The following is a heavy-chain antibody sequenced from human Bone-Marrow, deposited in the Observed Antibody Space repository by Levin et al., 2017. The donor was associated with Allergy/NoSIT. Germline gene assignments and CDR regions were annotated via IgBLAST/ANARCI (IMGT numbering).Heavy chain of an antibody. CDR2: ISAYNGNT. D-gene: IGHD4-17*01. J-gene: IGHJ1*01. CDR1: GYTFTSYG. Sequence: GESLKISCKASGYTFTSYGISWVRQAPGQGLEWMGWISAYNGNTNYAQKLQGRVTMTTDTSTSTAYMELRSLRSDDTAVYYCARAVGKSVTSPEYFQHWGQGTLVTVSS. V-gene: IGHV1-18*01. CDR3: ARAVGKSVTSPEYFQH.